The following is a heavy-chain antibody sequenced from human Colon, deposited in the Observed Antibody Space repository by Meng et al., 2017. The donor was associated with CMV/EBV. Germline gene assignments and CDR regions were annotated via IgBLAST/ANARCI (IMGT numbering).Heavy chain of an antibody. CDR1: KGTFTSYP. V-gene: IGHV1-69*12. D-gene: IGHD2-21*02. CDR3: ARVICGGDCYLDY. J-gene: IGHJ4*02. Sequence: QGQLEQSGAEVKKPGSSVKVSCKASKGTFTSYPISWVRQGPGQGFEWVGGIITISGTTDYAQKFQGRVTITADESTSTAYMKLSNLRSEDTAIYYCARVICGGDCYLDYWGRGTLVTVFS. CDR2: IITISGTT.